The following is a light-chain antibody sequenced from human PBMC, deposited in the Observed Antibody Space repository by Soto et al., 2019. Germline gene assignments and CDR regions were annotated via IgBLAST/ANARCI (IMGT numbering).Light chain of an antibody. CDR3: QQYESLPLT. CDR1: QDINKN. V-gene: IGKV1-33*01. J-gene: IGKJ5*01. Sequence: DIQMTQSPSSLSASLGDRVTITCQASQDINKNLIWYQQKPGTAPKLLIYDASDLETGVPSRFSGSGSGTGFTFTISSLQPEDFATYYCQQYESLPLTFGQGTRLEIK. CDR2: DAS.